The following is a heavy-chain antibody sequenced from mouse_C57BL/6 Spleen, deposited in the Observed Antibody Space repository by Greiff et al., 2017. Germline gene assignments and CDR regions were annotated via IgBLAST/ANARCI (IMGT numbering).Heavy chain of an antibody. Sequence: VQLQQSGPELVKPGASVKISCKASGYTFTDYYMNWVKQSHGKSLEWIGDINPNNGGTSYNQKFKGKATLTVDKSSSTAYMELRSLTSEDSAVYYCARYPYDYDGFDYWGQGTTLTVSS. V-gene: IGHV1-26*01. J-gene: IGHJ2*01. CDR1: GYTFTDYY. D-gene: IGHD2-4*01. CDR2: INPNNGGT. CDR3: ARYPYDYDGFDY.